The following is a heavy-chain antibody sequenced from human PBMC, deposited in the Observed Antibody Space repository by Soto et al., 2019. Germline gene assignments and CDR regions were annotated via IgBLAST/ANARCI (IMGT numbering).Heavy chain of an antibody. J-gene: IGHJ6*02. CDR3: ARDNIAARPVGYYYYYGMDV. D-gene: IGHD6-6*01. CDR2: IYTSGST. Sequence: SETLSLTCTVSGGSISSYYWSWIRQPAGKGLEWIGRIYTSGSTNYNPSLKSRVTMSVDTSKNQFSLKLSSVTAADTAVYYCARDNIAARPVGYYYYYGMDVWGQGTTVTVSS. V-gene: IGHV4-4*07. CDR1: GGSISSYY.